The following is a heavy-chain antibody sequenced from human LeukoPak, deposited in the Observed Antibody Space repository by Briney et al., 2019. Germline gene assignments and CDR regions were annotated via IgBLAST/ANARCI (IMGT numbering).Heavy chain of an antibody. CDR3: ARLHGSRTAILDY. CDR1: GDSISSGGYY. CDR2: IFYSGAT. J-gene: IGHJ4*02. D-gene: IGHD1-26*01. V-gene: IGHV4-31*03. Sequence: SETLSLTCTVSGDSISSGGYYWSWIRQHPGKGLEWIGYIFYSGATDYNPSLKSRVTISLDTSKNQFSLKVSSVTAADTAVYYCARLHGSRTAILDYWGQGTLVTVSA.